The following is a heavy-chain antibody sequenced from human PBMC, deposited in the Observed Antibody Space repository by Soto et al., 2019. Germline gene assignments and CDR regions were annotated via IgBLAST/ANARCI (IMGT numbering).Heavy chain of an antibody. CDR1: GGSISSSSYY. D-gene: IGHD3-10*01. Sequence: SETLSLTCTVSGGSISSSSYYWGWIRQPPGKGLEWIGSIYYSGSTYYNPSLKSRVTISVDTSKNQFSLKLSSVTAADTAVYYFARFGYYYGSGSYYKGNPPHFDYWGQGTLVT. CDR2: IYYSGST. J-gene: IGHJ4*02. CDR3: ARFGYYYGSGSYYKGNPPHFDY. V-gene: IGHV4-39*01.